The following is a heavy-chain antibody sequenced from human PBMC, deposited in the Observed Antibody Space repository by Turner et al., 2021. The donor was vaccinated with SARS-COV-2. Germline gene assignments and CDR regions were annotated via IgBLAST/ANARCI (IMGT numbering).Heavy chain of an antibody. J-gene: IGHJ6*02. CDR2: ISGGGGST. V-gene: IGHV3-23*01. CDR1: GLTFSPYA. Sequence: VQLLESGGGLVQPGGSLRLSFAASGLTFSPYAMSWVRQAPGKGLEWVSAISGGGGSTYYADSVKGRFTISRDNSKNTLYLQMNSLRAEDTAVYHCAKRSSSSSSYYYGMDVWGQGTTVTVSS. D-gene: IGHD6-6*01. CDR3: AKRSSSSSSYYYGMDV.